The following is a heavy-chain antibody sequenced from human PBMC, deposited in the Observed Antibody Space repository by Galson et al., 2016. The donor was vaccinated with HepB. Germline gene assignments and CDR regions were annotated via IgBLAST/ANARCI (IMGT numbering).Heavy chain of an antibody. V-gene: IGHV1-18*01. CDR2: ISAYNGNT. Sequence: SVKVSCKASGYTFTSYGISWVRQAPGQGLEWMGWISAYNGNTNYAQKLQGRVTMTTDTSTSTAYMELRSLRSDDTAVYYCARDWYYGDNSGRAYWGQGTLVTVSS. J-gene: IGHJ4*02. D-gene: IGHD4-23*01. CDR3: ARDWYYGDNSGRAY. CDR1: GYTFTSYG.